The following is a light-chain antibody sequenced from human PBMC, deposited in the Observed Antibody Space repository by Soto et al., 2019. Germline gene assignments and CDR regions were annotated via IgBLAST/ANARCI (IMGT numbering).Light chain of an antibody. CDR1: SSDVGSYNR. CDR2: DVS. V-gene: IGLV2-18*02. CDR3: SSYTSSSTYV. Sequence: QSVLTQPPSVSGAPGQSVAISCTGTSSDVGSYNRVSWYQQAPGTARKLMIYDVSDRPSGVPDRFSGAKPGNTASLTISGLQAEDEADYYCSSYTSSSTYVFGTGTKVTVL. J-gene: IGLJ1*01.